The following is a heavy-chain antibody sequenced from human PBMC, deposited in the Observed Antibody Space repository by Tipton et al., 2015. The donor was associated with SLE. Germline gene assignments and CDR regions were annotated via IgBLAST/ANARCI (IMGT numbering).Heavy chain of an antibody. D-gene: IGHD6-19*01. J-gene: IGHJ4*02. CDR2: IYYSGST. CDR1: GGSVSSGSYY. CDR3: ARDGKGQWPVDY. Sequence: TLSLTCTVSGGSVSSGSYYWSWIRQPPGKGLEWIGYIYYSGSTNYNPSLKSRVTISGDTSKNQFSLKLSSVTAADTAVYYCARDGKGQWPVDYWGQGTLVTVSS. V-gene: IGHV4-61*01.